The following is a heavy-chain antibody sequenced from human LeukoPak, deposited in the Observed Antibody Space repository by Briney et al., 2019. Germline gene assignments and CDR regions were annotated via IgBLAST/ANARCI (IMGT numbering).Heavy chain of an antibody. J-gene: IGHJ3*02. Sequence: PGGSLRLSCAASGFTFSSYGMHWVRQAPGKGLEWVAVIWYDGSNKYYADSVKGRFTISRDNSKNTLYLQMNSLRAEDTAVYYCARDGACSSTSCYFGDAFDIWGQGTMVTVSS. CDR3: ARDGACSSTSCYFGDAFDI. D-gene: IGHD2-2*01. V-gene: IGHV3-33*01. CDR2: IWYDGSNK. CDR1: GFTFSSYG.